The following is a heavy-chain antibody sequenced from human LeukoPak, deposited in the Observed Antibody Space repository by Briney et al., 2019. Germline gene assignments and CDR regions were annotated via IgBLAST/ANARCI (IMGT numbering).Heavy chain of an antibody. Sequence: SETLSLTCTVSGGSISSSSYYWGWIRQPPGKGLEWIGSIYYSGSTNYNPSLKSRVTMSVDTSKNQFSLKLSSVTAADTAVYYCAREIWDIVVVPAASFYYYYYMDVWGKGTTVTISS. D-gene: IGHD2-2*01. J-gene: IGHJ6*03. CDR2: IYYSGST. V-gene: IGHV4-39*07. CDR3: AREIWDIVVVPAASFYYYYYMDV. CDR1: GGSISSSSYY.